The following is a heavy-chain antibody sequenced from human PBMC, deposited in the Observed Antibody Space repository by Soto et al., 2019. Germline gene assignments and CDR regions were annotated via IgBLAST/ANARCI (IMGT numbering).Heavy chain of an antibody. V-gene: IGHV3-33*01. J-gene: IGHJ4*02. CDR2: IWYDGSNK. Sequence: QVQLVESGGGVVKPGRSLRLSCAASGFTFSSYGMHWVRQAPGKGLEWVAVIWYDGSNKYYADSVKGRFTISRDNSKNTLYLQMNSLRAEDTAVYYCAREDRGYYHTPDFDFWGQGTLVTVSS. CDR1: GFTFSSYG. CDR3: AREDRGYYHTPDFDF. D-gene: IGHD1-26*01.